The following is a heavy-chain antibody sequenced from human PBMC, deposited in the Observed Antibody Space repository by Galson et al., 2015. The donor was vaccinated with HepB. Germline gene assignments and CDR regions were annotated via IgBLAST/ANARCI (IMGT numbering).Heavy chain of an antibody. J-gene: IGHJ5*02. CDR3: ARDPRWDVVVPAAMGFDP. CDR2: IIPIFGTA. V-gene: IGHV1-69*06. CDR1: GGTFSSYA. Sequence: SVKVSCKASGGTFSSYAISWVRQAPGQGLEWMGGIIPIFGTANYAQKFQGRVTITADKSTSTAYMELSSLRSEDTAVYYCARDPRWDVVVPAAMGFDPWGQGTLVTVSS. D-gene: IGHD2-2*01.